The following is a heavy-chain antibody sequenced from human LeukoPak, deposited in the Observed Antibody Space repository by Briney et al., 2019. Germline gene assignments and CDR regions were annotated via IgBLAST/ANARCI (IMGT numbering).Heavy chain of an antibody. D-gene: IGHD5-18*01. CDR1: GYSISSGYY. CDR2: IYYSGST. J-gene: IGHJ4*02. V-gene: IGHV4-38-2*02. CDR3: AIHTAMAALGIDY. Sequence: SETLSLTCTVSGYSISSGYYWGWIRQPPGKGLEWIGSIYYSGSTYYNPSLKSRVTISVDTSKNQFSLKLSSVTAADTAVYYCAIHTAMAALGIDYWGQGTLVTVSS.